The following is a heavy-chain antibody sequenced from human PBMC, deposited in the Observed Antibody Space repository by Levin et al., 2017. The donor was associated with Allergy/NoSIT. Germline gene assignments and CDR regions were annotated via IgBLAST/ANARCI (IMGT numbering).Heavy chain of an antibody. V-gene: IGHV3-13*01. Sequence: QSGGSLRLSCAASGFTFTSYDIHWVRQTAGKGLEWVSAIGTAGDTYYAGSVKGRFTISREDARKSVYLQMNSLRAEDTAVYHCARGGYDGSGSYSGLWGQGTTVTVSS. CDR2: IGTAGDT. CDR3: ARGGYDGSGSYSGL. D-gene: IGHD3-10*01. J-gene: IGHJ6*02. CDR1: GFTFTSYD.